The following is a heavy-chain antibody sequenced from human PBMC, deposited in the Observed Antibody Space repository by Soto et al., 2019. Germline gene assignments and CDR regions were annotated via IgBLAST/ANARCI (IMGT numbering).Heavy chain of an antibody. D-gene: IGHD6-19*01. CDR2: VSGSGGTT. Sequence: EVQLLDSGGGLVQPGGSLRLSCAASGFTFSSSAMSWVRQAPGKGLEWVSAVSGSGGTTYYADSVRGRFTISRDNSKNTLYLQMNILRAEDTAIYFFARCTVDTIVTSGWCDYLDPWGQGTLVTVSS. J-gene: IGHJ5*02. CDR3: ARCTVDTIVTSGWCDYLDP. CDR1: GFTFSSSA. V-gene: IGHV3-23*01.